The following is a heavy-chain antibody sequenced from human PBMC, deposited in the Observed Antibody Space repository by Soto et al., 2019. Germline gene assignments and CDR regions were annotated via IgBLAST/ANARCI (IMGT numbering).Heavy chain of an antibody. J-gene: IGHJ4*02. CDR1: GESISSGGYY. D-gene: IGHD6-6*01. Sequence: QVQLQESGPGLVKPSQTLSLTCSVSGESISSGGYYWRWIRHHPGKGLEWIGYIDARESAYYNPSLKCRVTISMDTSKNHFAMRLSSVTAAATAVYYCARASSSSSAADYWGQGTLATVSS. CDR3: ARASSSSSAADY. V-gene: IGHV4-31*03. CDR2: IDARESA.